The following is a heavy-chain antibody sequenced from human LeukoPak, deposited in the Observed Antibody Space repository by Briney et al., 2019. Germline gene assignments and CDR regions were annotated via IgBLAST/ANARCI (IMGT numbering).Heavy chain of an antibody. V-gene: IGHV1-2*02. CDR1: GYTFTGYY. D-gene: IGHD2-2*01. CDR3: AREVPAAAGAFDI. J-gene: IGHJ3*02. Sequence: ASVKVSCKASGYTFTGYYMHWVRQAPGQGLEWMGWINPNSGGTNYAQKFQGRVTMTRDTSISTAYMELSSLRSEDTAVYYCAREVPAAAGAFDIWGQGTMVTVSS. CDR2: INPNSGGT.